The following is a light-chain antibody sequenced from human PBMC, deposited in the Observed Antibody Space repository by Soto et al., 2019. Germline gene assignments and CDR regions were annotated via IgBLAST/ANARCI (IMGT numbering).Light chain of an antibody. CDR3: QVWGRSTRV. J-gene: IGLJ3*02. V-gene: IGLV3-1*01. CDR1: RLGNKY. Sequence: SYELTQPPSVSVSPGQTASITCSGDRLGNKYACWYQQKPDQSPVLVIYKDSRRPSGIPERFSGSNSGNTATLTISGTQAMDEADYYCQVWGRSTRVFGGGTKLTVL. CDR2: KDS.